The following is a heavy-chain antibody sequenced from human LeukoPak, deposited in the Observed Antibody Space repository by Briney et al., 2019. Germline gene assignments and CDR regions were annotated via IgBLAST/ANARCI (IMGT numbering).Heavy chain of an antibody. D-gene: IGHD5-18*01. CDR1: GFPFSSPG. Sequence: GGSLRLSCAASGFPFSSPGMHWVRQAPGKGLEGVAFIRIDGTTTYYADSVKGRFTISRDNSKNTLYLQMNSLRAEDTAVYYCAKDSVGYSYAPTYYFDYWGQGTLVTVSS. CDR2: IRIDGTTT. CDR3: AKDSVGYSYAPTYYFDY. V-gene: IGHV3-30*02. J-gene: IGHJ4*02.